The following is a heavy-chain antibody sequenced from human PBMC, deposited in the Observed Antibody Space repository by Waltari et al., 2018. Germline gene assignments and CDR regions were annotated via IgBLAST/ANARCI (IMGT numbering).Heavy chain of an antibody. V-gene: IGHV3-23*04. CDR1: RFIFSRYA. Sequence: EVQLVESGGGLVQPGGSLRLSCVASRFIFSRYAMSWVRQAPGKGLEWVSAISGDGTSTSYADSVKGLFTVSRDNSQNTLFLRMNSLRADDTAMYYCCVTDSYDYWGQGTLVTVSP. CDR3: CVTDSYDY. CDR2: ISGDGTST. D-gene: IGHD2-21*02. J-gene: IGHJ4*02.